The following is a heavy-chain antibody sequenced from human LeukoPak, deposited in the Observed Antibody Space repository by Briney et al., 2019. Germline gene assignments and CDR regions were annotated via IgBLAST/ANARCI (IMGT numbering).Heavy chain of an antibody. CDR3: ARAYYGDYYYYGMDV. CDR1: GYTFTGYY. D-gene: IGHD4-17*01. V-gene: IGHV1-2*02. CDR2: INPNSGGT. J-gene: IGHJ6*02. Sequence: ASVKVSCKASGYTFTGYYMHWVRQAPGQGLEWMAWINPNSGGTNYAQKFQGRVTMTRDTSISTAYMNLSRLRPDDTAVYYCARAYYGDYYYYGMDVWGQGTTVTVSS.